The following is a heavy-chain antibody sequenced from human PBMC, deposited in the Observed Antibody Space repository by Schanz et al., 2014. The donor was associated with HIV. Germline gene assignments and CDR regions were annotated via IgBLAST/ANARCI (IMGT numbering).Heavy chain of an antibody. CDR3: ARDGSKTIEY. CDR1: GYTFTDYY. CDR2: INGYNGHT. Sequence: QVQLVQSGAEVKKPGASVKVSCKASGYTFTDYYMHWVRQAPGQGLEWMGWINGYNGHTIYAQSFQDKLTMTTDTYTNTAYMELRSLRSDDTAVYYCARDGSKTIEYWGQGTLVTV. J-gene: IGHJ4*02. D-gene: IGHD4-4*01. V-gene: IGHV1-18*04.